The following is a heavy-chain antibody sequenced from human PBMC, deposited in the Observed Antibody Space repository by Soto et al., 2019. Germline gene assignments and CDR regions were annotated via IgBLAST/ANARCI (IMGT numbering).Heavy chain of an antibody. CDR1: GFTVSRNY. Sequence: EVQLVESGGGWIQPGGSLRLSCAASGFTVSRNYMSWVRQAPGKGLEWVSVIYSGGDTYHADSVKGRFTISGDNSKNTLYLEMNSLRAEDTAVYYCASSLGWPGYFDLWGRGTLVTVSS. V-gene: IGHV3-53*01. D-gene: IGHD6-19*01. CDR2: IYSGGDT. J-gene: IGHJ2*01. CDR3: ASSLGWPGYFDL.